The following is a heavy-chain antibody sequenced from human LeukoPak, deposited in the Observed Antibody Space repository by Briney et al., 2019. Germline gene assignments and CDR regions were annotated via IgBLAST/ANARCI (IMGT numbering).Heavy chain of an antibody. Sequence: RSSETLSLTCTVSGGSISSSSYYWGWIRQPPGKGLEWIGSITYSGTTYYNPSLKSRVTISVNTSKNQFSLKLTSMTAADTAVYYCARAREGATPLRVFDFWGQGTMVTVSS. CDR3: ARAREGATPLRVFDF. V-gene: IGHV4-39*07. J-gene: IGHJ3*01. CDR2: ITYSGTT. CDR1: GGSISSSSYY. D-gene: IGHD1-26*01.